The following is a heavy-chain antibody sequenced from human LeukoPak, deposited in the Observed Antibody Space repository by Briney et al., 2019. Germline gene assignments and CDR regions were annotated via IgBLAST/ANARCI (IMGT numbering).Heavy chain of an antibody. Sequence: PSETLPLTCTVSGGSISSYYWSWIRQPPGKGLEWIGYIYYSGSTNYNPSLKSRVTISVDTSKNQFSLKLSSVTAADTAVYYCAREIGVVPHLDYWGQGTLVTVSS. D-gene: IGHD3-22*01. V-gene: IGHV4-59*01. CDR2: IYYSGST. J-gene: IGHJ4*02. CDR1: GGSISSYY. CDR3: AREIGVVPHLDY.